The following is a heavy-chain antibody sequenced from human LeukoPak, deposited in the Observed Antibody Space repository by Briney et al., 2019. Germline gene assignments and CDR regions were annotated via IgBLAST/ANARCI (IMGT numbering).Heavy chain of an antibody. V-gene: IGHV4-39*01. CDR2: IYYSGTT. D-gene: IGHD6-13*01. J-gene: IGHJ5*02. CDR1: GGSITNSDYY. CDR3: ARGWGSSWYPNWFDP. Sequence: PSETLSLTCTVSGGSITNSDYYWGWIRQPPGKGLEWIGSIYYSGTTHYTPSLKSRVTISGDTSKNQFSLKLSSVTAADTAVYYCARGWGSSWYPNWFDPWGQGTLVTVSS.